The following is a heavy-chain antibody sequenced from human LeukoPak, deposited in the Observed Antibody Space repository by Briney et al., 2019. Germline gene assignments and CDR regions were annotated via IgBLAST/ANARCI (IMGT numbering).Heavy chain of an antibody. CDR1: GFTFSDFY. D-gene: IGHD6-19*01. CDR3: ARDHNSGWFNADVLEYFQH. CDR2: ISTTGNTK. Sequence: GGSLRLSCAASGFTFSDFYMSWIRQTPEKGLEWISHISTTGNTKYYADSVIGRFSISRDNAKNSVYLQMNSLRAEDTAVYYCARDHNSGWFNADVLEYFQHWGQGSLVTVSS. J-gene: IGHJ1*01. V-gene: IGHV3-11*01.